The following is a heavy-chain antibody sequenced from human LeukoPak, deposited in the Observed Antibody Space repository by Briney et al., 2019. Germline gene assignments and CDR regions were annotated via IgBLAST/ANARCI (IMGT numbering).Heavy chain of an antibody. D-gene: IGHD6-13*01. CDR2: IYYSGST. V-gene: IGHV4-39*07. Sequence: SETLSLTCTVSGGSISSSSYYWGWIRQPPGKGLEWIGSIYYSGSTYYNPSLKSRVTISVDTSKNQFSLKLSSVTAADTAVYYCARESILQQLVRHWGQGTLVTVSS. J-gene: IGHJ4*02. CDR3: ARESILQQLVRH. CDR1: GGSISSSSYY.